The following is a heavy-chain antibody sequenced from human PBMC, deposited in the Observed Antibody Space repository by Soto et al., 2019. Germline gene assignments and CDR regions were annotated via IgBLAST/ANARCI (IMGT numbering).Heavy chain of an antibody. J-gene: IGHJ4*02. V-gene: IGHV4-34*01. CDR1: GGSFSGYY. CDR2: INHSGST. D-gene: IGHD2-15*01. CDR3: ARGSTIVVVVAATQSSYYFDY. Sequence: TSETLSLTCAVYGGSFSGYYWSWIRQPPGKGLEWIGEINHSGSTNYNPSLKSRVTISVDTSKNQFSLKLSSVTAADTAVYYCARGSTIVVVVAATQSSYYFDYWGQGTLVTVSS.